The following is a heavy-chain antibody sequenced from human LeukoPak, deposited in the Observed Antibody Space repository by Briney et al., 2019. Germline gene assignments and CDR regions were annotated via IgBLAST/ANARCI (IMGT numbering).Heavy chain of an antibody. J-gene: IGHJ4*02. Sequence: GGSPRLSCAASGFTFSSYWMSWIRQAPGRGLEWVANINQLGNEKNYVDSVNGRFTISRNNVDDSLYLEMNSLRVEDTAVYYCGRDRVVPAATFYWGQGVLVTVSS. CDR1: GFTFSSYW. CDR3: GRDRVVPAATFY. CDR2: INQLGNEK. D-gene: IGHD2-2*01. V-gene: IGHV3-7*01.